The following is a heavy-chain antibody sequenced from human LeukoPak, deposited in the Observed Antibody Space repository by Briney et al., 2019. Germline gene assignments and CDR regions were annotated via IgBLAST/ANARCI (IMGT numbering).Heavy chain of an antibody. CDR1: GGSFSGYY. Sequence: PSETLSLTCAVYGGSFSGYYWSWIRQPPGKGLEWIGEINHSGSTNYNPSLKSRVTISVDTSKNQFSLKLSSVTAADTAVYYCARAEDYGDYPRHYYYYMDVRGKGTTVTVSS. J-gene: IGHJ6*03. V-gene: IGHV4-34*01. CDR2: INHSGST. D-gene: IGHD4-17*01. CDR3: ARAEDYGDYPRHYYYYMDV.